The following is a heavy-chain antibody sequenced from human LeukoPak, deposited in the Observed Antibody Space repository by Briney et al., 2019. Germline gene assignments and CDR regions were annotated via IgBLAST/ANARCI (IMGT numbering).Heavy chain of an antibody. CDR1: GGTFSSYA. CDR2: IIPIFGTA. Sequence: SVKVSCKASGGTFSSYAISWVRQAPGQGLGWMGGIIPIFGTANYAQKFQGRVTITADESTSTAYMELSSLRSEDTAVYYCARDSGYYDSSGYSPDYWGQGTLVTVSS. CDR3: ARDSGYYDSSGYSPDY. V-gene: IGHV1-69*13. J-gene: IGHJ4*02. D-gene: IGHD3-22*01.